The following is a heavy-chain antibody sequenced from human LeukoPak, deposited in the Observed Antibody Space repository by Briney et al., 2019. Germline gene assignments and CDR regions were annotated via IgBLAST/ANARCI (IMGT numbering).Heavy chain of an antibody. J-gene: IGHJ5*02. CDR1: DGAIAGYS. CDR2: IYYSGDT. Sequence: PSETLSLTCTVSDGAIAGYSWSWIRQPPGQGLEWIGYIYYSGDTNYNPSLHSRVTVSVDTSKNQFSLKLTSVTAADTAVYYCVRGPYGSGISNWFDPWGQGTLVIVSS. V-gene: IGHV4-59*01. D-gene: IGHD3-10*01. CDR3: VRGPYGSGISNWFDP.